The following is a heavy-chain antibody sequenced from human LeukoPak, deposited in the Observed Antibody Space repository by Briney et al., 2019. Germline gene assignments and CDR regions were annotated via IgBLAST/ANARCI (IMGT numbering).Heavy chain of an antibody. D-gene: IGHD3-22*01. CDR3: AKDMGDNSARGRFDH. Sequence: GGSLRLSCAASGFTFNSYAMSWVRQAPGKGLEWVSAIAASVGNTYYADSVKGRFSISRDNSKNTVFLQMNSLRAEDTALYYCAKDMGDNSARGRFDHWGQGILVTVSS. CDR1: GFTFNSYA. CDR2: IAASVGNT. V-gene: IGHV3-23*01. J-gene: IGHJ4*02.